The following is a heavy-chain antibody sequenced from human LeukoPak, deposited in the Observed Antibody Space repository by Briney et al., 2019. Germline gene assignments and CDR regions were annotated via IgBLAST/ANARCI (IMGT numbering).Heavy chain of an antibody. Sequence: GGSLRLSCAASGFTFSSYSMNWVRQAPGKGLEWVSSISSSSSYIYYADSVKGRFTISRDNAKNSLYLQMNSLRAEDTAVYYCARGGVLTGSTMAGDFWYYFDYWGQGTLVTVSS. D-gene: IGHD3-9*01. CDR3: ARGGVLTGSTMAGDFWYYFDY. V-gene: IGHV3-21*01. J-gene: IGHJ4*02. CDR1: GFTFSSYS. CDR2: ISSSSSYI.